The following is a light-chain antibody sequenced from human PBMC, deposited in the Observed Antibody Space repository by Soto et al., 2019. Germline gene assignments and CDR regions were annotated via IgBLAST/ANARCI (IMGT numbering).Light chain of an antibody. J-gene: IGKJ1*01. Sequence: EIVLTQSPGTLSLSPGERATLSCRASQSVRTNYLAWYQQKPGQAPRLLIYGASSRATGIPDRFSGSGSGTDFTLTISRLEPEDFVVYYCQQYGSSPTFGQGTKVDIK. CDR1: QSVRTNY. CDR2: GAS. CDR3: QQYGSSPT. V-gene: IGKV3-20*01.